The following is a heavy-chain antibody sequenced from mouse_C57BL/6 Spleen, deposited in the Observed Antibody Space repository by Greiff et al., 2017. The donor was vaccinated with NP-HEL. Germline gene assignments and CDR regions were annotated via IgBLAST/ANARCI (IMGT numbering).Heavy chain of an antibody. D-gene: IGHD1-1*01. Sequence: VKLQQPGAELVKPGASVKLSCKASGYTFTSYWMHWVKQRPGQGLEWIGMIHPNSGSTNYNEKFKSKATLTVDKSSSTAYMQLSSLTSEDSAVYYCARMYYGSSSFAYWGQGTLVTVSA. CDR3: ARMYYGSSSFAY. CDR2: IHPNSGST. J-gene: IGHJ3*01. V-gene: IGHV1-64*01. CDR1: GYTFTSYW.